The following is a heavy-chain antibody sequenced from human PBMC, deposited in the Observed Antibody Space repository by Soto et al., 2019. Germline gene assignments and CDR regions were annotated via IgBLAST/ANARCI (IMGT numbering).Heavy chain of an antibody. J-gene: IGHJ4*02. CDR1: GYTFTLYA. Sequence: QVHLVQSGAEVKKPGASVKISCKASGYTFTLYAMHWVRQAPGQRLEWMGWINAANGNTKSSQKFQGRVTFTRDTSASTGYMELSTLNSADTAVYYCARDQRRDYDFWSGYSQGFDYWGLGTPVTVSS. D-gene: IGHD3-3*01. CDR3: ARDQRRDYDFWSGYSQGFDY. CDR2: INAANGNT. V-gene: IGHV1-3*01.